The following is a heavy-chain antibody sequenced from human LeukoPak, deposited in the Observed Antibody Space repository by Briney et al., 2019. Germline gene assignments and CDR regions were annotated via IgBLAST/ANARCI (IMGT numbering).Heavy chain of an antibody. V-gene: IGHV3-21*01. J-gene: IGHJ4*02. Sequence: GGSLRLSCAASGFTFSSYSMNWVRQAPGKGLEWVSSISSSSSYIYYADSVKGRFTISRDNAKNSLYLQMNSPRAEDTAVYYCARDRGSWLLDYWGQGTLVTVSS. CDR3: ARDRGSWLLDY. CDR2: ISSSSSYI. CDR1: GFTFSSYS. D-gene: IGHD2-15*01.